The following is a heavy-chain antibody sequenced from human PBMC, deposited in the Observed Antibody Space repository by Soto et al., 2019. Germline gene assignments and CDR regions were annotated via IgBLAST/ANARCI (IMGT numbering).Heavy chain of an antibody. CDR1: GFTFSSYW. J-gene: IGHJ4*02. CDR2: INSDGSST. D-gene: IGHD3-22*01. V-gene: IGHV3-74*01. CDR3: AREGGSLYYYDSSGYYPGY. Sequence: GGSLRLSCAASGFTFSSYWMHWVRQAPGKGLVWVSRINSDGSSTSYADSVKGRFTISRDNAKNTLYLQMNSLRAEDTAVYYCAREGGSLYYYDSSGYYPGYWGQGTLVTVSS.